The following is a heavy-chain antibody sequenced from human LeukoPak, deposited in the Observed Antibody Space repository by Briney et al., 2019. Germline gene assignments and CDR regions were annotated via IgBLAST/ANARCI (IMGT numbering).Heavy chain of an antibody. V-gene: IGHV3-7*05. CDR3: ARDEEQLSRH. J-gene: IGHJ4*02. D-gene: IGHD6-13*01. CDR2: IKHDGSEK. Sequence: GGSLRLSCEASGFTFSIYWMSWVRQAPGKGLEWVANIKHDGSEKYYVDSVKGRFTISRDNADNSLYLQMNSLRAEATAVYYCARDEEQLSRHWGQGTLVTVSS. CDR1: GFTFSIYW.